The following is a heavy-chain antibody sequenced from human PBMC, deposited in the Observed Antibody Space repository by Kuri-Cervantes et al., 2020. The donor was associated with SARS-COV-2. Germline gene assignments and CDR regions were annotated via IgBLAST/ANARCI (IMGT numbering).Heavy chain of an antibody. CDR1: GYSISSGYY. J-gene: IGHJ4*02. D-gene: IGHD1-1*01. V-gene: IGHV4-38-2*01. Sequence: SQTLSLTCAVSGYSISSGYYWGWIRQPPGKGLEWIGSIYHSGSTYYNPSLKSRVTISVDTSKNQFSLRLTSVSAADTAVYYCARGGEGTAGRAPDYWGQGMLVTVSS. CDR2: IYHSGST. CDR3: ARGGEGTAGRAPDY.